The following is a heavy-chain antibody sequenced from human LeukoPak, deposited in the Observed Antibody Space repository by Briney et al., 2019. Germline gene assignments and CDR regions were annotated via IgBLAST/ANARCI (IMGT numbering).Heavy chain of an antibody. V-gene: IGHV4-59*01. J-gene: IGHJ5*02. D-gene: IGHD1-26*01. Sequence: SETLSLTCTVSGGSISSYYWSWIRQPPGKGLEWIGYIYYSGSTNYNPSLKSRVTISVDTSKNQFSLKLSSVTAADTAVYYCARGRGRFDPWGQGTLDTVSS. CDR1: GGSISSYY. CDR2: IYYSGST. CDR3: ARGRGRFDP.